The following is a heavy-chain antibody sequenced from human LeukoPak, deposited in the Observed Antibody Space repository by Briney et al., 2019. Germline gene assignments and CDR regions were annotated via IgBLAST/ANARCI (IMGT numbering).Heavy chain of an antibody. CDR3: ARGSGSYYLNWFDP. V-gene: IGHV4-4*07. CDR2: IYTSGST. CDR1: GGSISSYY. D-gene: IGHD1-26*01. J-gene: IGHJ5*02. Sequence: SETLSLTCTVSGGSISSYYWSWIRQPAGKGLEWIGRIYTSGSTNYNPSLKSRVTMSVDTSKNQFSLKLSSVTAADTAVYYCARGSGSYYLNWFDPWDQGTLVTVSS.